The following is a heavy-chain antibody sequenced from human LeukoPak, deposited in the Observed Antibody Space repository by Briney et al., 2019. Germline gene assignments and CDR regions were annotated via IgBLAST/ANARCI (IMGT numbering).Heavy chain of an antibody. V-gene: IGHV3-23*01. Sequence: GGSRRLSCEVSGFTFSSHAMGWVRQAPGEGLEWVSVISGGGGSTYYADSLKGRITISRDNSKNTLYLQMNSLTAADTAVYYCAKGVGEFGFRFDSWGQGTLVTVSS. CDR1: GFTFSSHA. CDR2: ISGGGGST. D-gene: IGHD3-16*01. CDR3: AKGVGEFGFRFDS. J-gene: IGHJ4*02.